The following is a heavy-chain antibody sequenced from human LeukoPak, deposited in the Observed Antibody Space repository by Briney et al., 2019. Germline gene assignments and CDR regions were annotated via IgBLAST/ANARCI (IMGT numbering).Heavy chain of an antibody. V-gene: IGHV4-59*08. CDR1: GGSISSYY. Sequence: LETLSLTCTVSGGSISSYYWSWIRQPPGKGLEWIGYIYYSGSTNFNPSLKSRVTISVDTSKNQFSLKLSSVTAADTAVYYCARLTRDGYRLYYYDYWDQGTLVTVSS. D-gene: IGHD5-24*01. CDR2: IYYSGST. J-gene: IGHJ4*02. CDR3: ARLTRDGYRLYYYDY.